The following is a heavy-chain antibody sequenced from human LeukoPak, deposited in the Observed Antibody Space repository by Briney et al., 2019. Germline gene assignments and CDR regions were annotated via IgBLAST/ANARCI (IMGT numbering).Heavy chain of an antibody. V-gene: IGHV3-30*04. J-gene: IGHJ4*02. D-gene: IGHD5-18*01. CDR2: ISYDGSNK. Sequence: GGSLRLSCAASGFTFSSYAMHWVHQAPGKGLEWVAVISYDGSNKYYADSVKGRFTISRDNSKNTLYLQMNSLRAEDTAVYYCARDPDYTAMGNFDYWGQGTLVTVSS. CDR3: ARDPDYTAMGNFDY. CDR1: GFTFSSYA.